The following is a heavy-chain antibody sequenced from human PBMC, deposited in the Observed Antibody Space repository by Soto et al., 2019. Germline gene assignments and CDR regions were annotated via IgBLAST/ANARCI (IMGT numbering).Heavy chain of an antibody. D-gene: IGHD1-26*01. Sequence: EPLSPTCAVYGVSFSAYYWSWVRQPPGKGLEWMGEIIHSESTKYNPSLNRRAATSVDTSKNQFSRKLSSGTAADTAVYYCARQRPTDGRWEFANYYGMDVWGQGTPVTVSS. CDR1: GVSFSAYY. CDR3: ARQRPTDGRWEFANYYGMDV. V-gene: IGHV4-34*12. CDR2: IIHSEST. J-gene: IGHJ6*02.